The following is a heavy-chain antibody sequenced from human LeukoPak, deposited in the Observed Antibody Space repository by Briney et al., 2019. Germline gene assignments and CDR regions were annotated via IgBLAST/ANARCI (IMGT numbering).Heavy chain of an antibody. CDR3: ASAAQTLGYCSGGSCYSSRPFDY. CDR2: VYYSGST. Sequence: SETLSLTCTVSGGSISSSSYYWGWVRQAPGKGLGWIGSVYYSGSTYYNPSLKSRVTISVDTSKNQFSLKLSSVTAADTAVYYCASAAQTLGYCSGGSCYSSRPFDYWGQGTLVTVSS. J-gene: IGHJ4*02. D-gene: IGHD2-15*01. CDR1: GGSISSSSYY. V-gene: IGHV4-39*01.